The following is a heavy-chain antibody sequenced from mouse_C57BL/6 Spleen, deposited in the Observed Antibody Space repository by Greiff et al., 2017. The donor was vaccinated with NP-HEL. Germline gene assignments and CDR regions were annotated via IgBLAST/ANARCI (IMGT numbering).Heavy chain of an antibody. CDR3: AREGFLVYYFDY. V-gene: IGHV1-64*01. CDR1: GYTFTSYW. CDR2: IHPNSGST. J-gene: IGHJ2*01. Sequence: QVQLQQPGAELVKPGASVKLSCKASGYTFTSYWMHWVKQRPGQGLEWIGMIHPNSGSTNYNEKFKSKATLTVDKSSSTAYMQLSSLTSEDSAVYYCAREGFLVYYFDYWGKGTTLTVSS.